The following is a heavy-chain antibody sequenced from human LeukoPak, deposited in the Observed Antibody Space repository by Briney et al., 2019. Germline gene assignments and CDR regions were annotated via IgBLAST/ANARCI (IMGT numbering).Heavy chain of an antibody. J-gene: IGHJ4*02. D-gene: IGHD3-3*01. CDR1: GFTFSSYW. CDR2: ISSSSSYI. Sequence: GGSLRLSCAASGFTFSSYWMNWVRQAPGKGLEWVSSISSSSSYIYYADSVKGRFTISRDNAKNSLYLQMNSLRAEDTAVYYCASETPESEYYDFWSGGGDFDYWGQGTLVTVSS. CDR3: ASETPESEYYDFWSGGGDFDY. V-gene: IGHV3-21*01.